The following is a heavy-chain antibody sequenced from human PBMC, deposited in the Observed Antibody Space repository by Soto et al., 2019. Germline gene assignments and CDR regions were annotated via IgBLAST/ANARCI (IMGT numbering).Heavy chain of an antibody. CDR1: GGSISRYY. Sequence: PSETLSLTCTVSGGSISRYYWSWIRQPPGKGLEWFGYIYYSGSTNYNPSLKSRVTISVDTSKNQCSLKLSSVTAADTAVYFCARVHILEWLLYWFDPWGQGTPVTVSS. V-gene: IGHV4-59*01. D-gene: IGHD3-3*01. CDR2: IYYSGST. CDR3: ARVHILEWLLYWFDP. J-gene: IGHJ5*02.